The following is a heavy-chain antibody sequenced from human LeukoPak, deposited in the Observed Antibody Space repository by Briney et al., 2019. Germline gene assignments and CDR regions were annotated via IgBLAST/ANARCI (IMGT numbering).Heavy chain of an antibody. CDR1: GYTFTSYG. CDR3: ARDLGTTVTTYY. J-gene: IGHJ4*02. Sequence: ASVKVSCKSSGYTFTSYGISWVRQAPGQGLEWMGWISAYNGNTNYAQKLQGRVTMTTDTSTSTAYMEMRSLRSDDTAVYYCARDLGTTVTTYYWGQGTLVTVSS. V-gene: IGHV1-18*01. D-gene: IGHD4-17*01. CDR2: ISAYNGNT.